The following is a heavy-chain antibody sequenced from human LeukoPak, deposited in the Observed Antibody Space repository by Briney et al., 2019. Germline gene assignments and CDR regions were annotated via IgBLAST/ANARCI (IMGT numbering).Heavy chain of an antibody. CDR3: ARVSTVTIRAGYYYGMDV. CDR1: GGTFSSYA. V-gene: IGHV1-69*13. CDR2: IIPIFGTA. J-gene: IGHJ6*02. D-gene: IGHD4-17*01. Sequence: SVKVPCKASGGTFSSYAISWVRQAPGQGLEWMGGIIPIFGTANYAQKFQGRVTITADESTSTAYMELSSLRSEDTAVYYCARVSTVTIRAGYYYGMDVWGQGTTVTVSS.